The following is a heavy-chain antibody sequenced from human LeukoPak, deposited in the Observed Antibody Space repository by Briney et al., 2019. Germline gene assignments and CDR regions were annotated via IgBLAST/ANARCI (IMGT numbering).Heavy chain of an antibody. Sequence: SETLSLTCTVSGGSISSSSYYWGWIRQPPGKGLEWIGSIYYSGSTYYNPSLKSRVTISVDTSKNQFSLKLSSVTAADTAVYYCARQGLVSNLIPVGYWGQGTLVTVSS. CDR2: IYYSGST. J-gene: IGHJ4*02. CDR1: GGSISSSSYY. V-gene: IGHV4-39*01. D-gene: IGHD3/OR15-3a*01. CDR3: ARQGLVSNLIPVGY.